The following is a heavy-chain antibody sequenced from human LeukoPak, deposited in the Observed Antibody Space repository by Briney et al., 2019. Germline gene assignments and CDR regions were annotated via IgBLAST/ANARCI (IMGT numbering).Heavy chain of an antibody. CDR1: AYTFSTYG. CDR2: ISAYSGNT. Sequence: GASVKVSCKASAYTFSTYGIGWVRQAPGQGLEWMGWISAYSGNTNSAQKLQGRVTMTTDTSTTTGYMELRSLRSDDTAVYYCARVRTRWELLRRDAFDIWGEETMVTVSS. D-gene: IGHD1-26*01. CDR3: ARVRTRWELLRRDAFDI. J-gene: IGHJ3*02. V-gene: IGHV1-18*01.